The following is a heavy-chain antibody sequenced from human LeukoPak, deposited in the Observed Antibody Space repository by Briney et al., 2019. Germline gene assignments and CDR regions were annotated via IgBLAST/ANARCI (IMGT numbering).Heavy chain of an antibody. Sequence: SSGTLSLTCTVSGGSISSYYWSWIRQPPGKGLEWIGYIYYSGSTNYNPSLKSRVTISVDTSKNQFSLKLSSVTAADTAVYYCAAYYDFWSGHNWFDPWGQGTLVTVSS. J-gene: IGHJ5*02. CDR3: AAYYDFWSGHNWFDP. V-gene: IGHV4-59*01. CDR2: IYYSGST. CDR1: GGSISSYY. D-gene: IGHD3-3*01.